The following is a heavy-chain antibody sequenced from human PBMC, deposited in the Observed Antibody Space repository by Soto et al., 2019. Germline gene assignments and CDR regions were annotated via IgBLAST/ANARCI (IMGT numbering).Heavy chain of an antibody. CDR2: ISSHGRDI. CDR3: ARGAALAGKLDL. Sequence: EVQLVESGGGLVKPGGSVRLSCEASGFTFTSDSMTWVRQAPGKGLEWVSSISSHGRDIFYADSVKGRFTISRDNATDSLQRQMNSLTGDDSAVYYCARGAALAGKLDLWGQGTLVTVSS. CDR1: GFTFTSDS. J-gene: IGHJ4*02. D-gene: IGHD6-19*01. V-gene: IGHV3-21*06.